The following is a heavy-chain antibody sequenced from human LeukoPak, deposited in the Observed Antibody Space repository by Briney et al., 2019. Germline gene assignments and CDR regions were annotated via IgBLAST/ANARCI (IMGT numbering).Heavy chain of an antibody. V-gene: IGHV1-18*01. CDR3: VRREYNYYYYGMDV. CDR2: ISAYNGNT. CDR1: GYTFTSYG. J-gene: IGHJ6*02. Sequence: ASVKVSCKASGYTFTSYGISWVRQAPGQGLEWMGWISAYNGNTNYAQKLQGRVTMTTDTSTSTAYMELRSLRSDDTAVYYCVRREYNYYYYGMDVWGQGTTVTVSS. D-gene: IGHD3-10*01.